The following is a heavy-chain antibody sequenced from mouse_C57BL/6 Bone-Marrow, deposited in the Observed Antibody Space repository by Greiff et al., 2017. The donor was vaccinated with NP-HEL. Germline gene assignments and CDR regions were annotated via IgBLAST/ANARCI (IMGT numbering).Heavy chain of an antibody. CDR1: GYTFTSYG. CDR2: IYPRSGNT. CDR3: ARSPLYYGNYDWFAY. J-gene: IGHJ3*01. D-gene: IGHD2-1*01. Sequence: VQLVESGAELARPGASVKLSCKASGYTFTSYGISWVKQRTGQGLEWIGEIYPRSGNTYYNEKFKGKATLTADKSSSTAYMELRSLTSEDSAVYFCARSPLYYGNYDWFAYWGQGTLVTVSA. V-gene: IGHV1-81*01.